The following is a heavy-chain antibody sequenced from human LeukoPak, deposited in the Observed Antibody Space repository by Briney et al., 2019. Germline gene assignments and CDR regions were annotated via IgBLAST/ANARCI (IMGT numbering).Heavy chain of an antibody. Sequence: SETLSLTCTVSGGSVSSGSYYWSWIRQPPGKGLEWIGYIYYSGSTNYNPSLKSRVTISVDTSKNQFSLKLSSVTAADTAVYYCARSTVVTLEAFDIWGQGAMVTVSS. V-gene: IGHV4-61*01. CDR1: GGSVSSGSYY. CDR2: IYYSGST. D-gene: IGHD4-23*01. CDR3: ARSTVVTLEAFDI. J-gene: IGHJ3*02.